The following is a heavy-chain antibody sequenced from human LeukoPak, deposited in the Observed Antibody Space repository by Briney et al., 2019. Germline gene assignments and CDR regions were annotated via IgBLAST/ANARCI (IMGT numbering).Heavy chain of an antibody. J-gene: IGHJ4*02. CDR2: ISGSSSYK. CDR3: ARMRDGYMGRYYFDY. V-gene: IGHV3-21*01. CDR1: GFTFSSYS. D-gene: IGHD5-24*01. Sequence: KTGGSLRLSCAASGFTFSSYSMNGVRQAPGRGLEWVSSISGSSSYKYYADSVKGRFTISRDNAKNSLYLQMNSLRAEDTAVYYCARMRDGYMGRYYFDYWGQGTLVTVSS.